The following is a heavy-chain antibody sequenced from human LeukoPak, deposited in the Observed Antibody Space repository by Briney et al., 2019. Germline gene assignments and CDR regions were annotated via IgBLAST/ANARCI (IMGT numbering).Heavy chain of an antibody. D-gene: IGHD6-13*01. CDR3: ARDKAAADLNWFDP. J-gene: IGHJ5*02. V-gene: IGHV3-48*01. Sequence: SGGSLRLSCAASGFTFSSYSMNWVRQAPGKGLEWVSYISSSSSTIYYADSVKGRFTISRDNSKNTLYLQMNSLRAEDTAVYYCARDKAAADLNWFDPWGQGTLVTVSS. CDR2: ISSSSSTI. CDR1: GFTFSSYS.